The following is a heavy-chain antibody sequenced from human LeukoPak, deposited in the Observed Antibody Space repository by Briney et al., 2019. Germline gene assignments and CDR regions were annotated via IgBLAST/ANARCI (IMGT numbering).Heavy chain of an antibody. CDR1: GYTFTSYG. J-gene: IGHJ4*02. V-gene: IGHV1-18*04. CDR3: ARDLNWGAAASWFDY. D-gene: IGHD6-13*01. CDR2: ISAYIGNT. Sequence: ASVKVSCKASGYTFTSYGISWVRQAPGQGLEWMGWISAYIGNTNYAQKLQGRVTTTTDTSTSTAYMELRSLRSDDTAVYYCARDLNWGAAASWFDYWGQGTLVTVSS.